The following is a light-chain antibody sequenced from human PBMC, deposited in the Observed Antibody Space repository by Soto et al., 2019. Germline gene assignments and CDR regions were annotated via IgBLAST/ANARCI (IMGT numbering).Light chain of an antibody. CDR1: QGISSY. Sequence: AIRMNQSPSSLSASTGDRVTITCRASQGISSYLAWYQQKPGKAPKLLIYAASTLQSGVPSRFSGSGSGTDFTLTISCLQSEDFATYYCQQYYSYPPVTFGGGTKVEIK. J-gene: IGKJ4*01. CDR3: QQYYSYPPVT. V-gene: IGKV1-8*01. CDR2: AAS.